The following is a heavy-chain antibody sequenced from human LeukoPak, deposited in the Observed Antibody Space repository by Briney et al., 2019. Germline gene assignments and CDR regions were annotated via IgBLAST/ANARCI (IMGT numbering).Heavy chain of an antibody. V-gene: IGHV1-18*01. CDR3: ARERGYYYDSSGYYY. CDR1: GYTFTSYG. CDR2: ISAYNGNT. D-gene: IGHD3-22*01. Sequence: ASVKVSCKASGYTFTSYGNSWVRQAPGQGLEWMGWISAYNGNTNYAQKLQGRVTMTTDTSTSTAYMELRSLRSDDTAVYYCARERGYYYDSSGYYYWGQGTLVTVSS. J-gene: IGHJ4*02.